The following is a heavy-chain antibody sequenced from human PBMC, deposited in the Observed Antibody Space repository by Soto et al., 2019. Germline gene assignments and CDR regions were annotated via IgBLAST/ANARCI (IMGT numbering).Heavy chain of an antibody. V-gene: IGHV3-30*18. D-gene: IGHD5-18*01. CDR2: ISYDGRET. Sequence: QVQLVESGGGVVQPGRSLRLSCAASGFIFRKYGMHWVRQAPGKGLEWVAVISYDGRETYNADSVEGRFTFSRDNSKNTLYLQMNSLRAEDTAVYYCAKDRDSYGSSYYFDYWGQGTLVTVSS. CDR3: AKDRDSYGSSYYFDY. CDR1: GFIFRKYG. J-gene: IGHJ4*02.